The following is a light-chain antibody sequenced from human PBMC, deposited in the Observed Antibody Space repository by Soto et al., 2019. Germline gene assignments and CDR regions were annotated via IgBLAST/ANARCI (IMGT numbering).Light chain of an antibody. Sequence: DIVMTQSPLSLPVTPGEPASISCRSSQSLLYSNGYNYLDWYLQKPGQSPQLLIYLGSNRASGVPDRFSGSGSGTDFTLKFSRVEAEDVGVYYCMQSLQGPFTFGQGSKLEIQ. CDR1: QSLLYSNGYNY. CDR2: LGS. V-gene: IGKV2-28*01. J-gene: IGKJ2*01. CDR3: MQSLQGPFT.